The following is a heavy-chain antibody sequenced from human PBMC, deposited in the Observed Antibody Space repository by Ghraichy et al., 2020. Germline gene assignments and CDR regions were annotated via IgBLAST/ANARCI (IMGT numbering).Heavy chain of an antibody. V-gene: IGHV3-21*01. CDR2: ISSSGTHI. CDR3: VRDSPTTGS. Sequence: SCAASGFIFSSYSIDWVRQAPGKGLEWVSSISSSGTHIYYADSMKGRITISRDNAKNSVFLQMNSLRAEDTAVYYCVRDSPTTGSWGQGTLVTVSS. D-gene: IGHD2-15*01. CDR1: GFIFSSYS. J-gene: IGHJ4*02.